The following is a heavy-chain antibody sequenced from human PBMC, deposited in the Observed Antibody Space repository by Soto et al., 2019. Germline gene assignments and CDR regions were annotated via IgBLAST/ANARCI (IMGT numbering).Heavy chain of an antibody. V-gene: IGHV3-23*01. Sequence: PGGSLRLSCAASGFTFSSYAITWVRQAPGKGLEWVSTISGSSGRTYYADSVKGRFTISRDNSENTLYLQMNSLRGEDTAAYYCAKDGAIAAADYFFDYWGQGSLVTVSS. D-gene: IGHD6-13*01. J-gene: IGHJ4*02. CDR1: GFTFSSYA. CDR3: AKDGAIAAADYFFDY. CDR2: ISGSSGRT.